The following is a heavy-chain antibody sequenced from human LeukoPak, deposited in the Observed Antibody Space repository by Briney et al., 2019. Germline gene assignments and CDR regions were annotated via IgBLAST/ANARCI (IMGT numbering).Heavy chain of an antibody. CDR1: GGTFSSYT. CDR2: IIPILGIA. J-gene: IGHJ6*03. Sequence: SVKVSCKASGGTFSSYTISWVRQAPGQGLEWMGRIIPILGIANYAQKSQGRVTITADKSTSTAYMELSSLRSEDTAVYYCARGGTAMVTGAIYYYYYMDVWGKGTTVTVSS. CDR3: ARGGTAMVTGAIYYYYYMDV. V-gene: IGHV1-69*02. D-gene: IGHD5-18*01.